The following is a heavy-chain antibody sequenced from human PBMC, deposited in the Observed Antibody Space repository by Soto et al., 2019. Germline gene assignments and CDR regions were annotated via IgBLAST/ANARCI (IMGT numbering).Heavy chain of an antibody. Sequence: QVQLVQSGAEVKKPGASVKVSCKASGYTFTSYAISWVRQAPGQGLEWMGWISAYNGNTNYAQKLQGRVTMTTDTTTSTAYMELRILRSDDTAVYYCARDDVSSGLYYLDSWDQGPLVTVSS. CDR1: GYTFTSYA. J-gene: IGHJ4*02. V-gene: IGHV1-18*01. D-gene: IGHD6-19*01. CDR2: ISAYNGNT. CDR3: ARDDVSSGLYYLDS.